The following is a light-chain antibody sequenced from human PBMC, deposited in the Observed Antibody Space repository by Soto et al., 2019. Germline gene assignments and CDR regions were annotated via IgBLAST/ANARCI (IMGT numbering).Light chain of an antibody. J-gene: IGKJ2*01. CDR3: QQYGGTPQT. CDR2: GAS. CDR1: QSVDSGY. V-gene: IGKV3-20*01. Sequence: EIALTQYPVTLSLSPGERATLSCRASQSVDSGYLAWYQQRPGQAPRLLIYGASSRATGIPDRFSGSGSGTDFTLTISRLEPEDFAVYYCQQYGGTPQTFGQGTRLDI.